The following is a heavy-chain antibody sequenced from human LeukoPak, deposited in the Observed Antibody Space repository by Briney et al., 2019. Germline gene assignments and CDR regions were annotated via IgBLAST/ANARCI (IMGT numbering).Heavy chain of an antibody. Sequence: SETLSLTCTVSGGSISSYYWSWIRQPPGKGLEYIGYIYFSGSTDYNPSLKSRVTISVDTSRNQFSLKLSSVTAADTAVYYCARDGGKGWLWFDYWGQGTLVTVSS. CDR3: ARDGGKGWLWFDY. CDR1: GGSISSYY. D-gene: IGHD3-9*01. V-gene: IGHV4-59*01. CDR2: IYFSGST. J-gene: IGHJ4*02.